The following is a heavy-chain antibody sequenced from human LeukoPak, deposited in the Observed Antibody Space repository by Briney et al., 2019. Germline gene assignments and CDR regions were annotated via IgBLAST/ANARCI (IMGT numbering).Heavy chain of an antibody. Sequence: PGGSLRLSCAASKFTFTNYAMSWVRQAPGKGLEWLAAISGSGVSTYYADSVKGRFTISRDNTKNTLHLQMNNLRAEDTAVYYCAKNEPTLRHIVGPIYFDSWGQGTLVTVSS. CDR2: ISGSGVST. CDR3: AKNEPTLRHIVGPIYFDS. CDR1: KFTFTNYA. D-gene: IGHD1-26*01. J-gene: IGHJ4*02. V-gene: IGHV3-23*01.